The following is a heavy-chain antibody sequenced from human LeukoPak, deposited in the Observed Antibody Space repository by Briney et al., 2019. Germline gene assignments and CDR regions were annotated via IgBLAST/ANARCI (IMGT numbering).Heavy chain of an antibody. CDR3: AGGYSSDWYFNC. D-gene: IGHD6-19*01. J-gene: IGHJ4*02. Sequence: SETLSPTCNVSGASISTHYWSWIRQSPGGGLEWIGYADYTGSTKYNPSLKSRVTMSLDTSNNQFSLKLDSVTAADTAVYYCAGGYSSDWYFNCWGQGTPVTVSS. V-gene: IGHV4-59*11. CDR1: GASISTHY. CDR2: ADYTGST.